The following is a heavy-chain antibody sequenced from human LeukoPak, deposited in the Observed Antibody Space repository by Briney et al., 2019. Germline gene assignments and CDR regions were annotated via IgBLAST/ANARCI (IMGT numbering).Heavy chain of an antibody. Sequence: GGSLRLSCAASGFTFTTYGMIWVRQAPGKGLEWVSSISSSSSYIYYADSVKGRFTISRDNAKNSLYLQMNSLRAEDTAVYYCATVVVVAATHDAFDIWGQGTMVTVSS. D-gene: IGHD2-15*01. CDR3: ATVVVVAATHDAFDI. CDR1: GFTFTTYG. J-gene: IGHJ3*02. CDR2: ISSSSSYI. V-gene: IGHV3-21*01.